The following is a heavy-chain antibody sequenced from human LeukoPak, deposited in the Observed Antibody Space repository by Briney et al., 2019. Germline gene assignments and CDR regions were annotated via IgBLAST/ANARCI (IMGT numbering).Heavy chain of an antibody. J-gene: IGHJ6*03. V-gene: IGHV1-2*02. Sequence: ASVKVSCKASGYTFTDYYLHWVRQAPGQGLEWMGWINANNGDTYYAQNFQGRVTMTRDTSISTAYMELNSLRSEDTAMYYCARVRWFEEVNFMDVWGKGTTVTVSS. CDR3: ARVRWFEEVNFMDV. CDR2: INANNGDT. D-gene: IGHD3-10*01. CDR1: GYTFTDYY.